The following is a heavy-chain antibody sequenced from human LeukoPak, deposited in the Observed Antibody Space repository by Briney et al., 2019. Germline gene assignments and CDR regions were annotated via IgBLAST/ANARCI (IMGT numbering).Heavy chain of an antibody. CDR2: IYYSGST. Sequence: SETLSLTCTVSGGSISSSSYYWGWIRQPPGKGLKWIGSIYYSGSTYYNPSLNSRVTISVDTSKNQFSLKLSSVTAADTAVYYCARREGDSSGYYYAPFDYWGQGTLVTVSS. CDR1: GGSISSSSYY. D-gene: IGHD3-22*01. V-gene: IGHV4-39*01. J-gene: IGHJ4*02. CDR3: ARREGDSSGYYYAPFDY.